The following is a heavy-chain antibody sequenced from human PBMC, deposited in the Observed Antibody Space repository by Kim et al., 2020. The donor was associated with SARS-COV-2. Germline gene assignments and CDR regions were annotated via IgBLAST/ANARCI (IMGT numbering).Heavy chain of an antibody. CDR3: ARWSGSSLDY. V-gene: IGHV3-30-3*01. D-gene: IGHD1-26*01. Sequence: STANNTAALKGPFNIPRDNSKNTMYLQVNSLRADDTAVYYCARWSGSSLDYWGQGTLVTVSS. J-gene: IGHJ4*02. CDR2: STA.